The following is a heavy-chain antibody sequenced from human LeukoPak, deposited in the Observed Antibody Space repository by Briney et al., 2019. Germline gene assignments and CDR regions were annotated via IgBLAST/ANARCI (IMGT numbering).Heavy chain of an antibody. J-gene: IGHJ4*02. D-gene: IGHD1-26*01. Sequence: GASVKVSCKASGGTFSSYAISWVRQAPGQGLEWMGGIIPIFGTANYAQKFQGRVTITTDESTSTAYMELSSLRSEDTAVYYCARAGLSGSYSLPFDYWGQGTLVTVSS. CDR2: IIPIFGTA. V-gene: IGHV1-69*05. CDR1: GGTFSSYA. CDR3: ARAGLSGSYSLPFDY.